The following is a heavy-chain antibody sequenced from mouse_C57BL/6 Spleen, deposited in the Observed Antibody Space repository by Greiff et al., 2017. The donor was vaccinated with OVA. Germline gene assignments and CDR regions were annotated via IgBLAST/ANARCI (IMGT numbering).Heavy chain of an antibody. CDR2: IYPGDGDT. V-gene: IGHV1-80*01. CDR1: GYAFSSYW. J-gene: IGHJ2*01. Sequence: VKLMESGAELVKPGASVKISCKASGYAFSSYWMNWVKQRPGKGLEWIGQIYPGDGDTNYNGKFKGKATLTADKSSSTAYMQLSSLTSEDSAVYFCARSPGGYYFDYWGQGTTLTVSS. CDR3: ARSPGGYYFDY.